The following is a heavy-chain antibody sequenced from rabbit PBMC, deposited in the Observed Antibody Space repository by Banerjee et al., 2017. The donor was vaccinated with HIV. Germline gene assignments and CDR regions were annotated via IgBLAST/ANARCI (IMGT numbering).Heavy chain of an antibody. CDR3: AKKEAGYAGYGYATAVINL. J-gene: IGHJ4*01. CDR1: GFSFSSTYW. CDR2: IYARSSGTP. V-gene: IGHV1S40*01. Sequence: QSLEESGGDLVKPGASLTLTCTASGFSFSSTYWICWVRQAPGKGLEWIACIYARSSGTPYCGSWAKGRFTIPKPSPPPVTLQLTSLTAADPATYFWAKKEAGYAGYGYATAVINLWGPGTLVTVS. D-gene: IGHD6-1*01.